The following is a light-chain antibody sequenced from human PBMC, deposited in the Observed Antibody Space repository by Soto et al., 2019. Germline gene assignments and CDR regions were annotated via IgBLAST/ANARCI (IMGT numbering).Light chain of an antibody. V-gene: IGKV1-9*01. Sequence: IQLTQSPSSLSASVGDRVTLTCRASQDISSFLAWYQQKPGKAPKLLIFAASTLQSGVPSRFSGSGSGTDFTLTISSLQPEDFATYYCQQTESYPSTFGGGTKVEIK. CDR3: QQTESYPST. J-gene: IGKJ4*01. CDR1: QDISSF. CDR2: AAS.